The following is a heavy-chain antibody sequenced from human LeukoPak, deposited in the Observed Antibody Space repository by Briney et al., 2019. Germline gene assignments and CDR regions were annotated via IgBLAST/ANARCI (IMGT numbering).Heavy chain of an antibody. CDR2: IKEDGSEK. CDR3: AITGGPTVTAFDL. CDR1: GFTFNDYW. Sequence: PGGSLRLSCAASGFTFNDYWMSWVRQAPGKGLEWVANIKEDGSEKYYVDSVRGRFTISRDNAKSSLYLQMNSLRVEDTAVYYCAITGGPTVTAFDLWGQGILVTVSS. D-gene: IGHD4-17*01. J-gene: IGHJ4*02. V-gene: IGHV3-7*02.